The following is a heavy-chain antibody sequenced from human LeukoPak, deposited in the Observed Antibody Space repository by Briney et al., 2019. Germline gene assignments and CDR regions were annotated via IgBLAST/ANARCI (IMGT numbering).Heavy chain of an antibody. Sequence: SETLSLTCAVSGDSIENGYWWSWVRQPPLKGLEWIGEIILSGSTHYNPSLRSRVTISLDKSRNQFSLRLTSVTAADTAVYYCAGLVGRYSSGLYYYYFDYRGQGTLVTVSS. V-gene: IGHV4-4*02. J-gene: IGHJ4*02. CDR3: AGLVGRYSSGLYYYYFDY. CDR2: IILSGST. D-gene: IGHD3-22*01. CDR1: GDSIENGYW.